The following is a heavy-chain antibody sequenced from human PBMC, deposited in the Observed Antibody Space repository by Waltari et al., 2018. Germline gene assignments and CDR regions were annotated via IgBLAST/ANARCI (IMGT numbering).Heavy chain of an antibody. CDR2: IYYSGST. D-gene: IGHD3-22*01. Sequence: QVQLQESGPGLVKPSETLSLTCTVSGGSISSYYWSWIRPPPGKGLEWIGYIYYSGSTNYNPSLKSRVTISVDTSKNQFSLKLSSVTAADTAVYYCARGYYYDSSGYWIDYWGQGTLVTVSS. CDR1: GGSISSYY. CDR3: ARGYYYDSSGYWIDY. J-gene: IGHJ4*02. V-gene: IGHV4-59*01.